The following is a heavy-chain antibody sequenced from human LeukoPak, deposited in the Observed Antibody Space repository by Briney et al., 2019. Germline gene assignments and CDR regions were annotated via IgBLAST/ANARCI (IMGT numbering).Heavy chain of an antibody. CDR3: AGDYGGNSGV. Sequence: SETLSLTCPVSGGSISSYYWSWIRQPPGKGLEWIGYIYYSGSTNYNPSLKSRVTISVDTSKNQFSLKLSSVTAADTAVYYCAGDYGGNSGVWGQGTLVTVSS. CDR1: GGSISSYY. CDR2: IYYSGST. V-gene: IGHV4-59*01. D-gene: IGHD4-17*01. J-gene: IGHJ4*02.